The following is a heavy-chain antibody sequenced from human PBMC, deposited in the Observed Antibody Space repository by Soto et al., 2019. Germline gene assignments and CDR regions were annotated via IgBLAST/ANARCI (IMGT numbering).Heavy chain of an antibody. J-gene: IGHJ4*02. CDR2: IIPILGIA. CDR1: GGTFSSYT. D-gene: IGHD6-13*01. Sequence: QVQLVQSGAEVKKPGSSVKVSCKASGGTFSSYTISWVRQAPGQGLEWMGRIIPILGIANYAQKFQGRVTITADKSTSTAYMELSSLRSEDTAVYYCARDPKGIAAADPFDYWGQGTLVTVSS. CDR3: ARDPKGIAAADPFDY. V-gene: IGHV1-69*08.